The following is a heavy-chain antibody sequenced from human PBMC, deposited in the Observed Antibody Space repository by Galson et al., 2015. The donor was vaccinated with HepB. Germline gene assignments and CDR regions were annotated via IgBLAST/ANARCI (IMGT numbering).Heavy chain of an antibody. CDR1: GSISTNSYY. Sequence: GSISTNSYYWAWIRQPPGQGLEWIGSVYYRGSTYYNPSLQSRVTLSVDTSKNKFSLHLTSVTATDTAMYYCASLFPFRSRGSFDYWGQGILVTVSS. D-gene: IGHD3-16*01. V-gene: IGHV4-39*01. CDR2: VYYRGST. J-gene: IGHJ4*02. CDR3: ASLFPFRSRGSFDY.